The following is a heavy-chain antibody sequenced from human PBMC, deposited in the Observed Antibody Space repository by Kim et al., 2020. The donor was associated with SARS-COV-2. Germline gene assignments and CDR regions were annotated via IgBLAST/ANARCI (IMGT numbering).Heavy chain of an antibody. V-gene: IGHV1-46*01. D-gene: IGHD5-12*01. J-gene: IGHJ4*02. Sequence: AQKFQAGVTMTRDTATSTVYMELSSLRSENTAVYYCARGQMATIRYYFDYWGQGTLVTVSS. CDR3: ARGQMATIRYYFDY.